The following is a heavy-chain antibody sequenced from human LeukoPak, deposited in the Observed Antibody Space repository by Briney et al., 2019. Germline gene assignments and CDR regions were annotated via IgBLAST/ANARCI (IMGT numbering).Heavy chain of an antibody. CDR2: ISSTSDSI. V-gene: IGHV3-21*06. D-gene: IGHD6-13*01. J-gene: IGHJ6*02. CDR1: GFAFRTCT. Sequence: GGSLRLSCAASGFAFRTCTMNWVRQAPGKGQEWVSFISSTSDSIYYADSVKGRFTISRDNAKNSVFLQMNSLREEDTAVYYCGGEFSSSPASMDVWGQGATVTVSS. CDR3: GGEFSSSPASMDV.